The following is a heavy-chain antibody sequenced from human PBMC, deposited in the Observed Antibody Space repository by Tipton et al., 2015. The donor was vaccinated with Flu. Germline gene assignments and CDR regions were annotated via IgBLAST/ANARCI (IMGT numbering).Heavy chain of an antibody. Sequence: SLRLSCAASGFTFSDYYMSWIRQAPGKGLEWVSYISSSSSYTNYADSVKGRFTISRDNAKNSLYLQMNSLRAEDTAVYYCARRAGIYDFSLMDVWGKGTTVTVSS. CDR1: GFTFSDYY. CDR3: ARRAGIYDFSLMDV. V-gene: IGHV3-11*06. J-gene: IGHJ6*03. D-gene: IGHD3-3*01. CDR2: ISSSSSYT.